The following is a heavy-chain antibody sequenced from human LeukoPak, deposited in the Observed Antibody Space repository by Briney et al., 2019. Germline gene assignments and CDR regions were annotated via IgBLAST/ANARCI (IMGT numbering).Heavy chain of an antibody. CDR2: ISYDGSNK. Sequence: PGGSLRLSCAASGFTFSSYAMHWVRQAPGKGLEWVAVISYDGSNKYYADSVKGRFTISRDNSKNTLYLQMNSLRAEDTAVYYCARGVGIALFDYCGQGTLVTVSS. CDR1: GFTFSSYA. D-gene: IGHD2-15*01. V-gene: IGHV3-30-3*01. CDR3: ARGVGIALFDY. J-gene: IGHJ4*02.